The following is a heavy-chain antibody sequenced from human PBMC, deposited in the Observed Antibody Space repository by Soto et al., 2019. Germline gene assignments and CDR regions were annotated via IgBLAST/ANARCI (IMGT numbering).Heavy chain of an antibody. CDR2: IYYSGST. J-gene: IGHJ4*02. CDR3: ARQRLLRLKPDFDI. V-gene: IGHV4-59*08. Sequence: SETLSLTCTVSGGSISSYYWSWIRQPPGKGLEWIGYIYYSGSTNYNPSLKSRVAISVDTSRNQFSLKLRSVTAADTAVYFCARQRLLRLKPDFDIWGQGTLVTVSS. CDR1: GGSISSYY. D-gene: IGHD2-21*02.